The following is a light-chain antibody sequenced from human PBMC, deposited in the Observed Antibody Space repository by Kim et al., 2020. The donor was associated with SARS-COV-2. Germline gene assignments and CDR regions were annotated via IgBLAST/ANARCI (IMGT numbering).Light chain of an antibody. CDR3: SSYAGSNNVP. CDR1: SSDVGGYNY. J-gene: IGLJ2*01. Sequence: GQSVTISCTGTSSDVGGYNYVSWYQQHPGKAPKLIIYEVTKRPSGVPDRFSGSKSGNTASLTVSGLQAEDEADYYCSSYAGSNNVPFGGGTQLTVL. CDR2: EVT. V-gene: IGLV2-8*01.